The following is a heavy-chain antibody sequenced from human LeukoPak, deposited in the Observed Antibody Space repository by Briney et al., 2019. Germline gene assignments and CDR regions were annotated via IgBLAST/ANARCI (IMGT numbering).Heavy chain of an antibody. V-gene: IGHV4-59*03. CDR1: GGSMQTYY. D-gene: IGHD1-14*01. Sequence: SETLALTRTVSGGSMQTYYWTWIRPPPGKGLEWIGFLYYTGNTNYNPSLKGRATLSVDTPNNQFSLKVSSLTAARTPGSLLPGMRITTPTVRTLVYWGEGTLVTVSS. J-gene: IGHJ4*02. CDR2: LYYTGNT. CDR3: PGMRITTPTVRTLVY.